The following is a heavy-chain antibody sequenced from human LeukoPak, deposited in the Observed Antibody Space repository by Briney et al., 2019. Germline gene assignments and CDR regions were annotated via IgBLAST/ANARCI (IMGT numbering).Heavy chain of an antibody. CDR2: INHSGST. D-gene: IGHD3-22*01. V-gene: IGHV4-34*01. CDR3: ARLRTYTTYYYDSSGYRLRWFDP. Sequence: PSETLSLTCAVYGGSFSGYYWSWIRQPPGKGLEWIGEINHSGSTNYNPSLKSRVTISVDTSKNQFSLKLSSVTAADTAVYYCARLRTYTTYYYDSSGYRLRWFDPWGQGTLVTVSS. J-gene: IGHJ5*02. CDR1: GGSFSGYY.